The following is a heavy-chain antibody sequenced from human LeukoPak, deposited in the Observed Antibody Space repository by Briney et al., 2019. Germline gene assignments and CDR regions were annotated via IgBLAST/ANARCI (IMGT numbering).Heavy chain of an antibody. D-gene: IGHD4-17*01. CDR2: IKQDGSQK. CDR3: ARDPTVTNFHDAFDI. J-gene: IGHJ3*02. CDR1: GFTFSSYW. Sequence: GGSLRLSCAPSGFTFSSYWMSWVRQAPGKGLEWVATIKQDGSQKEYVDSVKGRFTISRDNAKNSLYLQMNSLRAEDTAVYYCARDPTVTNFHDAFDIWGQGTMVTVSS. V-gene: IGHV3-7*05.